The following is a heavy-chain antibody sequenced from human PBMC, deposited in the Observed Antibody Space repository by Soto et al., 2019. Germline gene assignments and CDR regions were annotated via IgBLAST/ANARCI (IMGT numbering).Heavy chain of an antibody. CDR1: GGSISSSSYY. CDR2: IYYSGST. V-gene: IGHV4-39*01. CDR3: ARHGVMSRGPYYYYGMDV. D-gene: IGHD3-16*01. Sequence: SETLSLTCTVSGGSISSSSYYWGWIRQPPGKGLEWIGSIYYSGSTYYNPSLKSRVTISVDTSKNQFSLKLSSVTAADTAVYYCARHGVMSRGPYYYYGMDVWGQGTTVTV. J-gene: IGHJ6*02.